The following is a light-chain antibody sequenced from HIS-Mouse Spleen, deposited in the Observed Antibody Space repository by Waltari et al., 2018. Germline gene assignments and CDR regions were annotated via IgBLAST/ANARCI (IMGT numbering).Light chain of an antibody. CDR3: QQARSFPPCT. V-gene: IGKV1-12*01. CDR2: AAS. J-gene: IGKJ3*01. Sequence: IQMTQSPSSVSASVGDSVTITCRASQSLSSRLAWDLHKPGQAPMLPIYAASSLQSGVPSRFRVSVSGTDFTLTISSLDPEDFATYYCQQARSFPPCTFGPGNTVDIK. CDR1: QSLSSR.